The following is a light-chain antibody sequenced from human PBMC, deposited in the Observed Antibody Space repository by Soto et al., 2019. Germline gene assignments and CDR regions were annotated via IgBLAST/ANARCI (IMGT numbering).Light chain of an antibody. J-gene: IGLJ1*01. Sequence: QSVLTQPASVSGSPGQSITISCTGTSSDVGGYNYVSWYQQHPGKAPKLMIYDVSNRPSGVSNRFSGSKSGSTASLTISGLQAEDEADYYCSSYTSSSTLLVFGTGTKVTVL. CDR1: SSDVGGYNY. V-gene: IGLV2-14*01. CDR2: DVS. CDR3: SSYTSSSTLLV.